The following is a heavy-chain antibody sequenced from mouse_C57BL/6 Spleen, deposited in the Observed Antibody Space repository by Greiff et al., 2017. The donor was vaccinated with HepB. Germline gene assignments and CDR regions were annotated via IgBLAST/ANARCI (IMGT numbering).Heavy chain of an antibody. CDR3: ATGDDYAYAMDY. CDR2: IYPGYSDT. Sequence: VQLQQSGTVLARPGASVKMSCKTSGYTFTSYWMHWVKQRPGQGLEWIGAIYPGYSDTSYNQKFKGKAKLTAVTSASTAYMELSSLTNEDSAVYYCATGDDYAYAMDYWGQGTSVTVSS. CDR1: GYTFTSYW. V-gene: IGHV1-5*01. D-gene: IGHD2-4*01. J-gene: IGHJ4*01.